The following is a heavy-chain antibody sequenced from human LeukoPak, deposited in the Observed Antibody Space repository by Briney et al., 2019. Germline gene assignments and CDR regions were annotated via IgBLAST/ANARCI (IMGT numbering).Heavy chain of an antibody. V-gene: IGHV3-33*01. D-gene: IGHD1/OR15-1a*01. Sequence: GRSLRLPCAASGFTFSSYGMHWVRQAPGKGLEWVAVIWYDGSNKYYADSVKGRFTISRDNSKNTLYLQMNSLRAEDTAVYYCATGITGTGFDYWGQGTLVTVSS. J-gene: IGHJ4*02. CDR1: GFTFSSYG. CDR3: ATGITGTGFDY. CDR2: IWYDGSNK.